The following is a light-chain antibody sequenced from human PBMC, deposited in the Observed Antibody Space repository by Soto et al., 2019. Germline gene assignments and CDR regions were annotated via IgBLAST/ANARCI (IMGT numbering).Light chain of an antibody. J-gene: IGKJ4*01. CDR2: DAS. V-gene: IGKV3-11*01. Sequence: EVVLTQSPATLSLSPGERATLSCRASQSVSSYLAWYQQKPGQAPRLLIYDASNRDSGIPARFSGSGSGTDFTLTISSLEPEDFAVYYCQQRSYWPLTFGGGTKVEIK. CDR1: QSVSSY. CDR3: QQRSYWPLT.